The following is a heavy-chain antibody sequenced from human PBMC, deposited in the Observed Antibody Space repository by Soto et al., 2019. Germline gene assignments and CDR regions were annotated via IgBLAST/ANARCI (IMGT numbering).Heavy chain of an antibody. CDR2: IKSKTDGGTT. CDR1: GFTFSNAW. D-gene: IGHD1-26*01. CDR3: TTAYSGSYYLGMGYFDY. Sequence: GGSLRLSCAASGFTFSNAWMNWVRQAPGKGLEWVGRIKSKTDGGTTDYAAPVKGRFTISRDDSKNTLYLQMNSLKTEDTAVYYCTTAYSGSYYLGMGYFDYWGQGTLVTVSS. J-gene: IGHJ4*02. V-gene: IGHV3-15*07.